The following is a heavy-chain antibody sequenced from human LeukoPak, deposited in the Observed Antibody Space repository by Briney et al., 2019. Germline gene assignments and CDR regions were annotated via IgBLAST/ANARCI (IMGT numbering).Heavy chain of an antibody. V-gene: IGHV3-11*04. CDR1: GFTFSDYY. CDR3: ARDGGSSSPIFGYFDY. Sequence: GGSLRLSCAASGFTFSDYYMSWIRQAPGKGLEWVSYISSSGSTIYYADSGKGRFTISRDNAKNSLYLQMNSLRAEDTAVYYCARDGGSSSPIFGYFDYWGQGTLVTVSS. J-gene: IGHJ4*02. D-gene: IGHD6-6*01. CDR2: ISSSGSTI.